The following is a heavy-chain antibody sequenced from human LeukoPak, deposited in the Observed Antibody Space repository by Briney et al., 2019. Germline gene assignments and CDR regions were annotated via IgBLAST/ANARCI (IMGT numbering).Heavy chain of an antibody. V-gene: IGHV3-23*01. CDR1: GFTFSSYA. Sequence: PGGSLRLSCAASGFTFSSYAMNWVRQAPGKGLEWVSAISGGGGSTPYADSVNGRFTISRDNSKNMVYMQMNSLRVEDTAVYYCAKGGLSGSGSYSWGKMDVWGKGTTVTVSS. CDR3: AKGGLSGSGSYSWGKMDV. D-gene: IGHD3-10*01. CDR2: ISGGGGST. J-gene: IGHJ6*04.